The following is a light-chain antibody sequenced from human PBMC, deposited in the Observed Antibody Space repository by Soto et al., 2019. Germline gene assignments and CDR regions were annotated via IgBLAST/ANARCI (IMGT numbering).Light chain of an antibody. CDR2: EGS. J-gene: IGLJ1*01. V-gene: IGLV2-23*01. Sequence: QSVLTQPASVSGSPGQSITISCTGTSSDVWSYNLVSWYQQHPGKAPKLMIYEGSKRPSGVSNRFSGSKSGNTASLTISGLQAEDEADYYCCSYAGSSTLYVFGTGTKVTVL. CDR1: SSDVWSYNL. CDR3: CSYAGSSTLYV.